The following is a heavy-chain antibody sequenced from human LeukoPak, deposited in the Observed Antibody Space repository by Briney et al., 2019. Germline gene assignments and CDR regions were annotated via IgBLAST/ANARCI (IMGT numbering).Heavy chain of an antibody. V-gene: IGHV3-30*04. CDR3: ARGLGLPGIAAAGTNAFDI. CDR2: ISNDGSNK. J-gene: IGHJ3*02. Sequence: PGGSLRLSCAASGFTLSSYAMHWVRQAPGKGLEWVAVISNDGSNKHYADSVKGRFTISRDNSKNTLYLQMNSLRAEDTAVYYCARGLGLPGIAAAGTNAFDIWGQGTMVTVSS. D-gene: IGHD6-13*01. CDR1: GFTLSSYA.